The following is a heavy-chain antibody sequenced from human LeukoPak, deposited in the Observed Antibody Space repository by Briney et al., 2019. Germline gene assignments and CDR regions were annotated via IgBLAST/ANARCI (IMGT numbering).Heavy chain of an antibody. CDR3: ARRGSGWVLSVDY. CDR1: GGSFSGYY. D-gene: IGHD6-19*01. CDR2: INHSGST. J-gene: IGHJ4*02. Sequence: SETLSFTCAVYGGSFSGYYWSWIRQPPGKGLEWIGEINHSGSTNYNPSLKSRVTISVDTSKNQFSLKLSSVTAADTAVYYCARRGSGWVLSVDYWGQGTLVTVSS. V-gene: IGHV4-34*01.